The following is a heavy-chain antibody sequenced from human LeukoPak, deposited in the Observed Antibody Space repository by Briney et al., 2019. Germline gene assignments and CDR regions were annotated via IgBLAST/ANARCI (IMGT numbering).Heavy chain of an antibody. Sequence: GGSLRLSCAASGFTFSSYGMHWVRQAPGKGLEWVAVISYDGSNKYYADSVKGRFTISRDNSKNTLYLQMNSLRAEDTAVYYCARRVRVTIFEVVPPFYGMDVWGQGTTVTVSS. V-gene: IGHV3-30*03. CDR1: GFTFSSYG. D-gene: IGHD3-3*01. J-gene: IGHJ6*02. CDR3: ARRVRVTIFEVVPPFYGMDV. CDR2: ISYDGSNK.